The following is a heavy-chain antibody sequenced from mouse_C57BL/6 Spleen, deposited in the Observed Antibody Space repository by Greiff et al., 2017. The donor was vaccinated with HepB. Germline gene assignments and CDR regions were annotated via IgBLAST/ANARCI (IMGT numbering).Heavy chain of an antibody. D-gene: IGHD2-12*01. CDR3: ARSDYSPPRAWFAY. V-gene: IGHV1-76*01. J-gene: IGHJ3*01. CDR2: IYPGSGNT. CDR1: GYTFTDYY. Sequence: VQLVESGAELVRPGASVKLSCKASGYTFTDYYINWVKQRPGQGLEWIARIYPGSGNTYYNEKFKGKATLTAEKSSSTAYMQLSSLTSEDSAVYFCARSDYSPPRAWFAYWGQGTLVTVSA.